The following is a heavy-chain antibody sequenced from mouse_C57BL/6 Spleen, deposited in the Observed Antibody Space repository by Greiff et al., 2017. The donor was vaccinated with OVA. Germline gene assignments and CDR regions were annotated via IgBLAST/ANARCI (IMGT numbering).Heavy chain of an antibody. CDR2: IDPSDSYT. CDR3: ARSDYSNPRYFDV. V-gene: IGHV1-69*01. J-gene: IGHJ1*03. D-gene: IGHD2-5*01. Sequence: VQLQQSGAELVMPGASVKLSCKASGYTFTSYWMHWVKQRPGQGLEWIGEIDPSDSYTNYNQKFKGKSTLTVDKSSSTAYMQLSSLTSEDSAVYYCARSDYSNPRYFDVWGTGTTVTVSS. CDR1: GYTFTSYW.